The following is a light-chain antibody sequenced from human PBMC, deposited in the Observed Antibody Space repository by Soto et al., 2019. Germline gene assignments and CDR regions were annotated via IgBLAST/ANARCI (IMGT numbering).Light chain of an antibody. CDR1: TSDIGFYDY. CDR3: SSYIRSSSSWV. CDR2: GVT. V-gene: IGLV2-14*01. Sequence: QAVVTQPASVSGSPGQSLTISCTGTTSDIGFYDYVSWYQQYPGKAPKLLIYGVTIRPSGVSDRFSGSKSGNTASLTISGLQAEDEADYHCSSYIRSSSSWVFGGGTKVTVL. J-gene: IGLJ3*02.